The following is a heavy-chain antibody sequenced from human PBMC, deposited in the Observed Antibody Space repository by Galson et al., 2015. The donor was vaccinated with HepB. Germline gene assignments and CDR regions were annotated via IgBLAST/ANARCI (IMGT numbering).Heavy chain of an antibody. CDR3: AREPYGSGSQAYYYYGMDV. D-gene: IGHD3-10*01. CDR1: GGTFSSYA. CDR2: IIPIFGTA. J-gene: IGHJ6*02. Sequence: SVKVSCKASGGTFSSYAISWVRQAPGQGLEWMGGIIPIFGTANYAQKFQGRVTITADESTSTAYMELSSLRSEDTAVYYCAREPYGSGSQAYYYYGMDVWGQGTTVTVSS. V-gene: IGHV1-69*13.